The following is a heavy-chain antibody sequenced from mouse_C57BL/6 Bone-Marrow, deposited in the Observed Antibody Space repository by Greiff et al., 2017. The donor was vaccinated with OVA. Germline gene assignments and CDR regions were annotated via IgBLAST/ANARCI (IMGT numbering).Heavy chain of an antibody. J-gene: IGHJ2*01. CDR1: GYSFTGYY. CDR2: IYPYNGVS. V-gene: IGHV1-31*01. Sequence: EVQLQESGPGLVKPGASVKISCKASGYSFTGYYMHWVRQTHGKILEWIGYIYPYNGVSSYNQKFKGKVTFTGDKATSTPYLELRRLTSEDSAIYYCARGTCFDYWGQGTTLTVSS. D-gene: IGHD3-3*01. CDR3: ARGTCFDY.